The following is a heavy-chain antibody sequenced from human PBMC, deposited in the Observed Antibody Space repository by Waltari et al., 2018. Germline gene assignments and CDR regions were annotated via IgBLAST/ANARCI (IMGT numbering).Heavy chain of an antibody. D-gene: IGHD3-16*01. CDR2: IYTSGST. CDR3: ARVRSGGTFDY. Sequence: QVQLQESGPGLVKPSQTLSLTYTVSGGSISSGSYYWSWIRQPAGKGLEWIGRIYTSGSTNYNPSLKSRVTISVDTSKNQFSLKLSSVTAADTAVYYCARVRSGGTFDYWVQGTLVTVSS. V-gene: IGHV4-61*02. J-gene: IGHJ4*02. CDR1: GGSISSGSYY.